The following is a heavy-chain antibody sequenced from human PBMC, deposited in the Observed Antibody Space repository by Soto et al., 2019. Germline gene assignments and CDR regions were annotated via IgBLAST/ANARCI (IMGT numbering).Heavy chain of an antibody. CDR2: IVPIFGA. V-gene: IGHV1-69*12. D-gene: IGHD3-22*01. CDR3: TRGRSDYAGGGYYQGPV. Sequence: QVQLVQSGAEVKKPGSSVKVSCKSSGGTFSNYGFSWVRQAPGQGLECMGVIVPIFGAEHPQKFQGRVTITADESTNTVFMEMRGLTSEDTAVYYCTRGRSDYAGGGYYQGPVWCPGTTVTVSS. CDR1: GGTFSNYG. J-gene: IGHJ6*02.